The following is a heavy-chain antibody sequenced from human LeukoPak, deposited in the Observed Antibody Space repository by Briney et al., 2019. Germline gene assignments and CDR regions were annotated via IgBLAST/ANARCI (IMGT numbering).Heavy chain of an antibody. J-gene: IGHJ3*02. CDR2: VYYSGST. CDR3: ARDGSSGTSDDAFDI. CDR1: GGSISSYY. V-gene: IGHV4-59*01. Sequence: SETLSLTCTLSGGSISSYYWSWVRQPPGKALGWIGYVYYSGSTKYSPSLRSRVTISVDTSKKQFSLKVRSVTAADTAVYYCARDGSSGTSDDAFDIWGQGTMVTVSS. D-gene: IGHD6-25*01.